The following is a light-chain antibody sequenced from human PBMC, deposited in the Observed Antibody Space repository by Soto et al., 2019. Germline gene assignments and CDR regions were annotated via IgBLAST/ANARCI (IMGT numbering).Light chain of an antibody. V-gene: IGKV3-20*01. J-gene: IGKJ5*01. CDR2: GAS. Sequence: ENVLTQSPGTLSLSPGERATLSCRASQTVSSYLTWYQQRPGQAPRLLISGASRRATDIPDRFSGSGSGTDFTLNISRLQPEAFALDSCQQYGTSPITFGQGTRLEI. CDR3: QQYGTSPIT. CDR1: QTVSSY.